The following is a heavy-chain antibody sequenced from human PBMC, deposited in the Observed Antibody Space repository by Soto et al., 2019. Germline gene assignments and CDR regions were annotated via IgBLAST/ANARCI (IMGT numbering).Heavy chain of an antibody. D-gene: IGHD5-12*01. CDR3: ARHRGGQMATRLDV. CDR2: IDPSDSYT. V-gene: IGHV5-10-1*03. Sequence: EVQLVQSGAEVKKPGESLRISCKASGYTFSNYWITWVRQVPGKGLEWMGRIDPSDSYTNYGPSFEGHVSMSVDKATNTAHLQWSSLKASDSAMYFCARHRGGQMATRLDVWGPGTTVSVSS. CDR1: GYTFSNYW. J-gene: IGHJ6*02.